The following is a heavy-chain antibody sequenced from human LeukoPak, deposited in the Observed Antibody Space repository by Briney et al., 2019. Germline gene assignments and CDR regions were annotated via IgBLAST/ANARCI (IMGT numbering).Heavy chain of an antibody. CDR2: IYYSGST. V-gene: IGHV4-59*12. CDR3: ARSGYSYGADAFDI. D-gene: IGHD5-18*01. Sequence: SETLSLTCTGSGGSISSYYWSWIRHPPGKGLEWIGYIYYSGSTNYNPSLKSRVTMSVDTSKNQFSLKLSSVTAADTAVYYCARSGYSYGADAFDIWGQGTMVTVSS. CDR1: GGSISSYY. J-gene: IGHJ3*02.